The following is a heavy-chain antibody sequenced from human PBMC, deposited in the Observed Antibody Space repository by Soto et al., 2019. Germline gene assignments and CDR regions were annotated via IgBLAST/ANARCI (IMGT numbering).Heavy chain of an antibody. CDR3: ARGQLLAVR. V-gene: IGHV3-66*01. J-gene: IGHJ4*02. CDR2: IYTGDGT. Sequence: EVQLVESGGGLVQPGGSLRLSCAASGFTVSSNYMSWVRQAPGKGLEWVSVIYTGDGTYYADSVKGRFTISRDNSKNTLYLQMNSLRDEDTAVYYCARGQLLAVRWGQGTLVTVSS. CDR1: GFTVSSNY. D-gene: IGHD3-3*02.